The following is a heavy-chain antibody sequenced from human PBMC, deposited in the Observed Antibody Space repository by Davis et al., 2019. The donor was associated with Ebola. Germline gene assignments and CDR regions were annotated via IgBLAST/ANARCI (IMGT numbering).Heavy chain of an antibody. CDR3: ARWRITMVRGVIITIKRGYGMDV. D-gene: IGHD3-10*01. Sequence: ASVKVSCKASGYTFTSYYMHWVRQAPGQGLEWMGWMNPNSGNTGYAQKFQGRVTMTRNTSISTAYMELSSLRSEDTAVYYCARWRITMVRGVIITIKRGYGMDVWGQGTTVTVSS. V-gene: IGHV1-8*02. J-gene: IGHJ6*02. CDR1: GYTFTSYY. CDR2: MNPNSGNT.